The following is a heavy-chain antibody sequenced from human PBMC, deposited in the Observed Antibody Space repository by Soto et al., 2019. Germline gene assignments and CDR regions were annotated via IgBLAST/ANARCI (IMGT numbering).Heavy chain of an antibody. CDR3: AYGYRENDFYGMDV. CDR1: GGSFSKYG. J-gene: IGHJ6*02. CDR2: IIPMFGIG. D-gene: IGHD5-12*01. V-gene: IGHV1-69*01. Sequence: QVQLVQSGAEVKMPGSSVRVSCKASGGSFSKYGISWVRQAPGQGLEWVGGIIPMFGIGNYAEKSLGRVTSTSDESRSTSHTELSSLRSEDTAVDFGAYGYRENDFYGMDVWGQGTTVTVSS.